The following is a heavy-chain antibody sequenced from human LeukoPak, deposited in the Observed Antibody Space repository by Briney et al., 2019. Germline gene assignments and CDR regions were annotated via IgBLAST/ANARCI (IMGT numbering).Heavy chain of an antibody. CDR1: GFAVSSNY. CDR2: IYSGGST. V-gene: IGHV3-66*01. Sequence: GGSLRLSCAASGFAVSSNYMSWVRQAPGKGLEWVSVIYSGGSTYYADSVKGRFTISRDNSKNTLYLQMNSLRAEDTAVYYCAREDSSGYLEFDPWGQGTLVTVSS. D-gene: IGHD3-22*01. J-gene: IGHJ5*02. CDR3: AREDSSGYLEFDP.